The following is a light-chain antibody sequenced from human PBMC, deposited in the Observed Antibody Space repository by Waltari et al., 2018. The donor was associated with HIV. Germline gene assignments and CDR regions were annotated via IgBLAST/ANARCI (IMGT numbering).Light chain of an antibody. Sequence: QSVLTQPPSASVTPGQRVTISCSGSSSNIGSNYVYWYQQLPGTAPKLLIYRNNQWPSGVPDRFSGSKSGTSASLAISGLRSEDEADYYCAAWDDSLSGQVFGGGTKLTVL. CDR3: AAWDDSLSGQV. CDR2: RNN. CDR1: SSNIGSNY. V-gene: IGLV1-47*01. J-gene: IGLJ3*02.